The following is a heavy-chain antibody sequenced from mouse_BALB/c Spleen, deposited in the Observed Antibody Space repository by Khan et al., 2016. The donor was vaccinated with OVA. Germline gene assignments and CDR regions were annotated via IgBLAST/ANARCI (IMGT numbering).Heavy chain of an antibody. CDR2: IWGDGST. J-gene: IGHJ4*01. Sequence: QVQLKESGPGLVAPSQSLSITCTVSGFSLTGYGVNWVRQPPGKGLEWLGMIWGDGSTDYHSALKSRLSISKDNSKSQVFLKMNSLHTDDTARYYCAREIYYDYAYYYAMDYWGQGTSVTVSS. D-gene: IGHD2-4*01. CDR1: GFSLTGYG. CDR3: AREIYYDYAYYYAMDY. V-gene: IGHV2-6-7*01.